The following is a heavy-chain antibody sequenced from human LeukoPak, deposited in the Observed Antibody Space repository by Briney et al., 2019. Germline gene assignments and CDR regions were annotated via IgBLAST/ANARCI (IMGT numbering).Heavy chain of an antibody. Sequence: GESLKISCNGSGYSFTSYWIGWVRQMPEKGLEWMGIIYPGDSDTRYRPSFQGQVTISADKSISTAYLQWSSLKASDTAMYYCARLFMYCSGGSCYPDYWGQGTLVTVSS. J-gene: IGHJ4*02. V-gene: IGHV5-51*01. CDR1: GYSFTSYW. CDR3: ARLFMYCSGGSCYPDY. D-gene: IGHD2-15*01. CDR2: IYPGDSDT.